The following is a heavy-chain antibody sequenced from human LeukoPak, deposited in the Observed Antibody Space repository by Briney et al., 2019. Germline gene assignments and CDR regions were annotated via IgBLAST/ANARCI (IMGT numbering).Heavy chain of an antibody. D-gene: IGHD4-11*01. J-gene: IGHJ4*02. CDR3: ARRADRLPFGY. V-gene: IGHV4-39*01. CDR1: GGSISSSSYY. Sequence: SETLSLTCTVSGGSISSSSYYWGWIRQPPGKGLEWIGSIYYSGSTYYDPSLKSRVTISVDTSKNQFSLKLSSVTAADTAVYYCARRADRLPFGYWGQGTLVTVSS. CDR2: IYYSGST.